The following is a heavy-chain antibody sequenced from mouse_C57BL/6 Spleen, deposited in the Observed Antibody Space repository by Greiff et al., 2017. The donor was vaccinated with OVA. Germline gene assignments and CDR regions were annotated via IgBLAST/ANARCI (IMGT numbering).Heavy chain of an antibody. Sequence: VQLQQSGPELVKPGASVKISCKASGYTFTDYYMNWVKQSHGKSLEWIGDINPNNGGTSYNQKFKGKATLTVDKSSSTAYMELRSLTSEDSAVYYCARFHAGLRRYFDYWGQGTTLTVSS. CDR3: ARFHAGLRRYFDY. CDR1: GYTFTDYY. J-gene: IGHJ2*01. V-gene: IGHV1-26*01. CDR2: INPNNGGT. D-gene: IGHD2-2*01.